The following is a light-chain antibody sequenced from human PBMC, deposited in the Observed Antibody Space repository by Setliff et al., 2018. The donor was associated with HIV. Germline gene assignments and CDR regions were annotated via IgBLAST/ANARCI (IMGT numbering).Light chain of an antibody. V-gene: IGLV2-14*03. CDR2: NVS. CDR1: SSDVGSYDY. Sequence: LTQPASVSGSPGQSITISCTGTSSDVGSYDYVSWYQQHPGKAPKLMISNVSNRPSGVSNRFSGSKFGNTASLTISGLQAEDEADYYCSSYTSSIPLYVFGPGTKVTVL. CDR3: SSYTSSIPLYV. J-gene: IGLJ1*01.